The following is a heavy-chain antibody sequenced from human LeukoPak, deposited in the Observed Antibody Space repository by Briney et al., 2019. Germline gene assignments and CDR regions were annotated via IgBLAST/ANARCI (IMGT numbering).Heavy chain of an antibody. Sequence: SETLSLTCTVSGGSISSRNYYWSWIRQPPGKGLEWIGEINHSGSTNYNPSLKSRVTISVDTSKNQFSLKLSSVTAADTAVYYCARGDYCSSASCSTPFDYWGQGTLVTVSS. D-gene: IGHD2-2*01. V-gene: IGHV4-39*07. J-gene: IGHJ4*02. CDR1: GGSISSRNYY. CDR2: INHSGST. CDR3: ARGDYCSSASCSTPFDY.